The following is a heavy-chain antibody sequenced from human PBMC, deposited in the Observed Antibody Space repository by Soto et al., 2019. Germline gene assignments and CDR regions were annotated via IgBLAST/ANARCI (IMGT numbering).Heavy chain of an antibody. Sequence: SETLSLTCAVYGGSFSGYYWSWIRQPPGKGLEWIGEINHSGSTNYNPSLKSRVTISVDTSKNQFSLKLSSVTAADTAVYYCARAIRGSSGVFDYWGQGTLVTVSS. J-gene: IGHJ4*02. CDR1: GGSFSGYY. CDR2: INHSGST. CDR3: ARAIRGSSGVFDY. D-gene: IGHD6-19*01. V-gene: IGHV4-34*01.